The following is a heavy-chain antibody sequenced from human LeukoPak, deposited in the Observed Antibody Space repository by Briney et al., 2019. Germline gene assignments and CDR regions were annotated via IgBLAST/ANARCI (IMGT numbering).Heavy chain of an antibody. V-gene: IGHV4-59*01. CDR1: GGSISSYY. Sequence: SGTLSLTCTVSGGSISSYYWSWIRQPPGKGLEWIGYIYYSGSTNYNPSLKSRVTISVDTSKNQFSLKLSSVTAADTAVYYCARNIEWLALDYWGQGTLVTVSS. CDR3: ARNIEWLALDY. CDR2: IYYSGST. D-gene: IGHD6-19*01. J-gene: IGHJ4*02.